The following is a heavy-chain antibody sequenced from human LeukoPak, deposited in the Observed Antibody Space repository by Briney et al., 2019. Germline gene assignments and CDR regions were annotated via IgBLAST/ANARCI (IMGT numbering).Heavy chain of an antibody. CDR3: ARDSCSSTSCYVLDY. J-gene: IGHJ4*02. V-gene: IGHV1-46*01. Sequence: ASVKVSCKASGYTFTSYGISWVRQAPGQGLEWMGIINPSGGSTSYAQKFQGRVTMTRDTSTSTVYMELSSLRSEDTAVYYCARDSCSSTSCYVLDYWGQGTLVTVSS. D-gene: IGHD2-2*01. CDR1: GYTFTSYG. CDR2: INPSGGST.